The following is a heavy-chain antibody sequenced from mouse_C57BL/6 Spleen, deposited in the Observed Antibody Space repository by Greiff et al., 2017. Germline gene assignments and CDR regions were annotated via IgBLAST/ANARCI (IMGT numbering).Heavy chain of an antibody. CDR2: INPNNGGT. J-gene: IGHJ2*01. D-gene: IGHD3-2*02. CDR1: GYTFTDYY. CDR3: ARWGSSGYVGY. Sequence: EVQLQQSGPELVKPGASVKISCKASGYTFTDYYMNWVKQSHGKSLEWIGDINPNNGGTSYNQKFKGKATLTVDKSSSTAYMELRSLTYEDSAVYYCARWGSSGYVGYWGQGTTLTVSS. V-gene: IGHV1-26*01.